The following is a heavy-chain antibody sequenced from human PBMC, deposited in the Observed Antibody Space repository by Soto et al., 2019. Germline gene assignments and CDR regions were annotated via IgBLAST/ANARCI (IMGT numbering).Heavy chain of an antibody. Sequence: GGSLRLPCAAFGFTFGNFWLSWVRQAPGKQLERVANIKVDGSEKYYVDSVRGRFIISRDNAENSLYLQMNSLRAEDTAVYYCARDRGWQTFDYWGQGTLVTVSS. V-gene: IGHV3-7*03. D-gene: IGHD3-10*01. CDR1: GFTFGNFW. CDR3: ARDRGWQTFDY. J-gene: IGHJ4*02. CDR2: IKVDGSEK.